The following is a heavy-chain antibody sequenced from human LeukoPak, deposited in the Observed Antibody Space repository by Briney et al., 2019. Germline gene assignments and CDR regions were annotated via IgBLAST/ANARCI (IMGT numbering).Heavy chain of an antibody. J-gene: IGHJ4*02. Sequence: PSETLSLTCTVSGGSISSSSYYWGWIRQPPGKGLEWIGSIYYSGSTYYNPSLKSRVTISVDTSKNQFSLKLSSVTAADTAVYYCARGLTSVDTAMVAFDYWGQGTLVTVSS. CDR2: IYYSGST. V-gene: IGHV4-39*01. CDR3: ARGLTSVDTAMVAFDY. CDR1: GGSISSSSYY. D-gene: IGHD5-18*01.